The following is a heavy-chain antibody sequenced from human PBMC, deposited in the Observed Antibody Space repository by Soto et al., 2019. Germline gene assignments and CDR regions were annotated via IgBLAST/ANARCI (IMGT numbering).Heavy chain of an antibody. Sequence: GGSLRLSCAASGFTFSNAWMSWVRQAPGKGLEWVGRIKSKTDGGTTDYAAPVKGRFTISRDDSKNTLYLQMNSLKTEDTAVYYCTTDFPDDYGDDWYYYGMDVWGQGTTVTVSS. J-gene: IGHJ6*02. CDR1: GFTFSNAW. CDR3: TTDFPDDYGDDWYYYGMDV. V-gene: IGHV3-15*01. CDR2: IKSKTDGGTT. D-gene: IGHD4-17*01.